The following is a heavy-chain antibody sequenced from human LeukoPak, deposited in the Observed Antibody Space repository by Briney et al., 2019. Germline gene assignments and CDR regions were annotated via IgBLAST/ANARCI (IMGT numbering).Heavy chain of an antibody. CDR3: AKDGALWFAEY. CDR1: GFTFSSYA. V-gene: IGHV3-23*01. J-gene: IGHJ4*02. Sequence: GGSLRLSCAASGFTFSSYAMSWVRQAPGKGLEWVSAISGSGGNTYYADSVKGRFTISRDNSKNTLYLQMNSLRAEDTAVYYCAKDGALWFAEYWGQGTLVTVSS. D-gene: IGHD3-10*01. CDR2: ISGSGGNT.